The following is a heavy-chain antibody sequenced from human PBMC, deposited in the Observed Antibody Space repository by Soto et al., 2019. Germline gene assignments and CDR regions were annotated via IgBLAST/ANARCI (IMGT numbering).Heavy chain of an antibody. D-gene: IGHD3-22*01. CDR3: ARGGRKYCYDSSGYYWFDP. CDR1: GGSISSYY. V-gene: IGHV4-59*01. Sequence: PSETLSLTCTVSGGSISSYYWSWIRQPPGKGLEWVGYIYYSGSTNYNSSLKSRVTISVDTSKNQFSLKLSSVTAADTAVYYCARGGRKYCYDSSGYYWFDPWGQGTLVTVSS. CDR2: IYYSGST. J-gene: IGHJ5*02.